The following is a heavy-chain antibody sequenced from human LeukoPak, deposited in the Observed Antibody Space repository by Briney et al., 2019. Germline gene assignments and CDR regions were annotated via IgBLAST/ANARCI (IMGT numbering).Heavy chain of an antibody. D-gene: IGHD3-16*01. Sequence: PGGSLRLSFAASGFTFSGYWMHWVRQAPGKGLEWVSRINEDASIITYADSVKGRFIISRDNTKNPLYLPMNSLRAEDTAVYYCVRDLILVWTPGDDFDFWGQGTLVTVSS. V-gene: IGHV3-74*01. CDR3: VRDLILVWTPGDDFDF. CDR2: INEDASII. CDR1: GFTFSGYW. J-gene: IGHJ4*02.